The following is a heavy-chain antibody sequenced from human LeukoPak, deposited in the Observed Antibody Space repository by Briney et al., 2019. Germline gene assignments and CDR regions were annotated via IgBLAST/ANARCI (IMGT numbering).Heavy chain of an antibody. J-gene: IGHJ6*02. V-gene: IGHV1-18*01. D-gene: IGHD4-17*01. CDR2: ISAYNGNT. CDR3: ARDEGDYGDYSNYYYGMDV. Sequence: GASVKVSCKASGYTFISYGISWVRQAPGQGLEWMGWISAYNGNTNYAQKLQGRVTMTTDTSTSTAYMELRSLRSDDTAVYYCARDEGDYGDYSNYYYGMDVWGQGTTVTVSS. CDR1: GYTFISYG.